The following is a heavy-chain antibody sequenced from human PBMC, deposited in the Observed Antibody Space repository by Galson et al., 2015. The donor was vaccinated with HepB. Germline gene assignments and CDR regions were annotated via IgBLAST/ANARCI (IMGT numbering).Heavy chain of an antibody. CDR3: ARVYFGSGRSSAYWYFDL. V-gene: IGHV3-48*02. J-gene: IGHJ2*01. D-gene: IGHD3-10*01. CDR2: ISSTGTTM. Sequence: SLRLSCAASGFTFRSYTMNWVRQAPGKGLESVSYISSTGTTMSYADSAKGRFTISSDNAQNSLYLQMNSLRDEDTAVYYCARVYFGSGRSSAYWYFDLWGRGALVTVSS. CDR1: GFTFRSYT.